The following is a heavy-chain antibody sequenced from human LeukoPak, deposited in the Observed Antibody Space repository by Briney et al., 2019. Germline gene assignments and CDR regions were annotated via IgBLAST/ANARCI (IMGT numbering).Heavy chain of an antibody. V-gene: IGHV3-66*01. CDR3: ARDQLGYSSVYFDY. Sequence: GGSLRLSCAASGFTVSSNYMSWVRQAPGKGLEWVSVIYSGGSTYYADSVKGRFTISRDNAKNSLYLQMNSLRAEDTAVYYCARDQLGYSSVYFDYWGQGTLVTVSS. CDR1: GFTVSSNY. CDR2: IYSGGST. D-gene: IGHD5-18*01. J-gene: IGHJ4*02.